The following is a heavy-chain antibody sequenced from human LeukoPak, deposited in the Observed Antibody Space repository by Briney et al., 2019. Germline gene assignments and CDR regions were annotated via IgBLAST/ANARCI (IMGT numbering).Heavy chain of an antibody. CDR2: IIPILGIA. CDR3: ARRIAAAGTVDY. CDR1: GGTFSSYA. V-gene: IGHV1-69*04. J-gene: IGHJ4*02. D-gene: IGHD6-13*01. Sequence: ASVKVSCKASGGTFSSYAISWVRQAPGQGLEWMGRIIPILGIANYAQKFQGRVTITADKSTSTAYMELSSLRSEDTAVYCCARRIAAAGTVDYWGQGTLVTVSS.